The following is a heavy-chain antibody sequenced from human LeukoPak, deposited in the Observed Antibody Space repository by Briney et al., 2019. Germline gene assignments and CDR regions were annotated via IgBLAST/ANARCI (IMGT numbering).Heavy chain of an antibody. CDR3: AKYDRSLAVAD. D-gene: IGHD6-19*01. J-gene: IGHJ4*02. Sequence: PGGSLRLSCAASGFTFSSYAMHWVRQAPGKGLEWVAVISYDGSNKYYADSVKGRFTISRDNSKNTLYLQMNSLRAEDTAVYYCAKYDRSLAVADWGQGTLVTVSS. V-gene: IGHV3-30*01. CDR2: ISYDGSNK. CDR1: GFTFSSYA.